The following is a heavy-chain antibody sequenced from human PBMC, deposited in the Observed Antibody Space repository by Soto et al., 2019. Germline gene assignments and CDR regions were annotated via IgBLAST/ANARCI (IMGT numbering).Heavy chain of an antibody. J-gene: IGHJ6*02. CDR2: ISPYTGNT. V-gene: IGHV1-18*01. Sequence: QVQLVQSGDEVKKPGASVKVSCKASGYIFVNYGIAWVRQAPGQGLEWMGWISPYTGNTHSATKVQGRLTMSTDTSSSTAYKDLGSLTSNDTAVYYCVMVDYYVTPTPQDGWGQGTMVSVSS. CDR3: VMVDYYVTPTPQDG. CDR1: GYIFVNYG. D-gene: IGHD3-16*01.